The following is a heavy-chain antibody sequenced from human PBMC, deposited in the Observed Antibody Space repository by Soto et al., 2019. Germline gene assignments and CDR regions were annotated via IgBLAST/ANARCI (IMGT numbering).Heavy chain of an antibody. V-gene: IGHV3-11*03. CDR3: ARHRITMVRGRIPYYFDY. CDR2: ISSSSSYT. Sequence: GGSLRLSCAASGFTFSDYYMSWIRQAPGKGLEWVSYISSSSSYTNYADSVKGRFTISRDNAKNSLYLQMNSLRAEDTAVYYCARHRITMVRGRIPYYFDYWGQGTLVTVSS. CDR1: GFTFSDYY. D-gene: IGHD3-10*01. J-gene: IGHJ4*02.